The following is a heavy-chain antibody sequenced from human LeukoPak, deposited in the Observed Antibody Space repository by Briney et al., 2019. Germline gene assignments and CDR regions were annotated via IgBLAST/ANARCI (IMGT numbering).Heavy chain of an antibody. V-gene: IGHV4-34*01. CDR1: GGSFSGYY. CDR2: INHSGST. CDR3: ARDYSSSSNN. D-gene: IGHD6-6*01. Sequence: SETLSLTCAVYGGSFSGYYWSWIRQPPGKGLEWIGEINHSGSTNYNPSLKSRVTISVDTSKNQFSLKLSSVTAADTAVYYCARDYSSSSNNWGQGTLVTVSS. J-gene: IGHJ4*02.